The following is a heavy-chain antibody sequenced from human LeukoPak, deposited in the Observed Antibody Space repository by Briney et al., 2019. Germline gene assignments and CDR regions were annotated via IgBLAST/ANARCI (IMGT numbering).Heavy chain of an antibody. D-gene: IGHD1-26*01. Sequence: GGSLRLSCAASGFTFNIYGMHWVRQAPGKGLKWVAFIRYDGGNKYYTDSVKGRLTISRDNSKNTLYLQMDSLRAEDTAVYYCAKDQGGAGTNSDYWGQGTLVTVSS. J-gene: IGHJ4*02. CDR1: GFTFNIYG. CDR2: IRYDGGNK. V-gene: IGHV3-30*02. CDR3: AKDQGGAGTNSDY.